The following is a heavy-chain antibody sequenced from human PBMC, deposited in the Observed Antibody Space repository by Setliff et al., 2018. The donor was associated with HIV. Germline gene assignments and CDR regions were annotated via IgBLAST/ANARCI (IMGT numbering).Heavy chain of an antibody. CDR3: AREPGSGWYYFDN. CDR2: INNNGST. D-gene: IGHD6-19*01. Sequence: PSETLSLTCNVSGDSITTYYWSWIRQPAGKRLDWIGRINNNGSTNYNPSLESRVTMSLDTSKNHFSLELSSVTAADTAVYYCAREPGSGWYYFDNWGQGTLVTVSS. J-gene: IGHJ4*02. V-gene: IGHV4-4*07. CDR1: GDSITTYY.